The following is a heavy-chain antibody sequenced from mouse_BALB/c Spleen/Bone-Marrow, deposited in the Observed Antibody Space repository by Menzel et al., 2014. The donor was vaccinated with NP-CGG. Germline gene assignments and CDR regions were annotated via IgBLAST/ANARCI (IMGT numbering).Heavy chain of an antibody. D-gene: IGHD3-2*01. V-gene: IGHV3-1*02. CDR1: GYSIASGYS. CDR2: IHYSGST. Sequence: EVQLVESGPDLVKPSQSLSLTCTVTGYSIASGYSCHWIRQFPENKLEWMGYIHYSGSTNYNPSLKSRISITRDTSKNQFFLQLNSVTTEDAATYYCARSRRQLGLPFDYWGQGTTLTVSS. CDR3: ARSRRQLGLPFDY. J-gene: IGHJ2*01.